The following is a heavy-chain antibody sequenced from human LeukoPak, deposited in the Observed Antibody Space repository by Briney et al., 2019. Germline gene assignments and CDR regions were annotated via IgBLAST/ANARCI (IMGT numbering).Heavy chain of an antibody. V-gene: IGHV4-59*08. CDR3: ARRQQTGGDNGLHNWFDP. Sequence: SETLSLTCTVSDGSSSSSSWNWIRQPPGKGLEWIGYIYYSGSTKYNPSLESRVTISVDTSKNQISLNLRSVTAADTAIYYCARRQQTGGDNGLHNWFDPWGQRTLVTVSS. J-gene: IGHJ5*02. D-gene: IGHD2-21*01. CDR1: DGSSSSSS. CDR2: IYYSGST.